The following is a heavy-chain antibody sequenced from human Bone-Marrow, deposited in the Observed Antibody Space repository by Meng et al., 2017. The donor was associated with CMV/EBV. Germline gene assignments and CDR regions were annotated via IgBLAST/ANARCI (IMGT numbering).Heavy chain of an antibody. CDR2: ISSSGSTI. V-gene: IGHV3-11*01. J-gene: IGHJ4*02. Sequence: GGSLRLSCAASGFTFSDYYMSWIRQAPGKGLEWVSYISSSGSTIYYADSVKGRFTISRDNAKNSLYLQMNSLRAEDTAVYYCVPYCSSTSCYRVFDYWGQGTRVTGSS. D-gene: IGHD2-2*02. CDR3: VPYCSSTSCYRVFDY. CDR1: GFTFSDYY.